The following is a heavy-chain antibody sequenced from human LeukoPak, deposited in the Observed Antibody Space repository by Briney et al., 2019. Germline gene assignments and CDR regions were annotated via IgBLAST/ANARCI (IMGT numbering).Heavy chain of an antibody. Sequence: PGGSLRLSCAASGFTFSSYAMSWVRQAPGKGLEWVSVISGSGGSTYYADSVKGRFTISRDNSKNTLYLQMSSLRAEDTAVYYCAKDNDFWSGYTFDYWGQGTLVTVSS. CDR3: AKDNDFWSGYTFDY. V-gene: IGHV3-23*01. CDR2: ISGSGGST. D-gene: IGHD3-3*01. CDR1: GFTFSSYA. J-gene: IGHJ4*02.